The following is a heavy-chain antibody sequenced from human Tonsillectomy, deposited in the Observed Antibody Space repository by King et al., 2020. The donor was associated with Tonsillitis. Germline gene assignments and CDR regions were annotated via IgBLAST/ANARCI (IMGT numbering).Heavy chain of an antibody. CDR2: IYHSGST. V-gene: IGHV4-30-2*01. J-gene: IGHJ2*01. CDR3: ARDSGSYYSLNWYFDL. D-gene: IGHD1-26*01. Sequence: QLQESGSGLVKPSQTLSLTCAVSGGSISSGGYSWSWIRQPPGKGLEWIGYIYHSGSTYHNPSLKSRVTISIDRSKNQFSLKLSSVTAADTAVYYCARDSGSYYSLNWYFDLWGRGTLVTVSS. CDR1: GGSISSGGYS.